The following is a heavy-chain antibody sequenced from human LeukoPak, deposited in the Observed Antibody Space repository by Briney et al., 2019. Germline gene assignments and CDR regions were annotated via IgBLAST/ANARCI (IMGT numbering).Heavy chain of an antibody. J-gene: IGHJ3*02. D-gene: IGHD6-13*01. CDR2: ISGSGYST. CDR1: ESTFSSYA. CDR3: AKDWRIAAAGTPSDAFDS. V-gene: IGHV3-23*01. Sequence: GGSLRLSCAASESTFSSYAMSWVRQAPGKGLEWVSDISGSGYSTYYADSVKGRFTISRDNSKNTLYLHMNRLRAEDTAVYYCAKDWRIAAAGTPSDAFDSWGQGTMVTVSS.